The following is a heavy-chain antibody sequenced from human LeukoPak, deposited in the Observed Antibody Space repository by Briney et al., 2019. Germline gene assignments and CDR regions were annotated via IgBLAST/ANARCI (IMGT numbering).Heavy chain of an antibody. CDR1: GFTFISYS. V-gene: IGHV3-48*01. D-gene: IGHD2/OR15-2a*01. CDR3: ARGSMALDY. CDR2: ITSDNSTI. J-gene: IGHJ4*02. Sequence: GGSLRLSCAASGFTFISYSMNWVRHAPGRRLEWLSYITSDNSTIYYADSVKGRFTISRDNAKNSVFLQMNSLRAEDTAVYYCARGSMALDYWGQGTLVTVSS.